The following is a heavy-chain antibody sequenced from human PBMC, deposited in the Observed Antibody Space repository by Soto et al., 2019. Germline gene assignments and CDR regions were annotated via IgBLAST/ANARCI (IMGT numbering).Heavy chain of an antibody. CDR2: MNPNSGNT. V-gene: IGHV1-8*01. Sequence: QVQLVQSGAEVKKPGASVKVSCKASGYTFTSYDINWVRQATGQGLEWMGWMNPNSGNTGYAQKFQGRGTMTKNTSISTAYMELSSLRSEDTAVYYCARGRRRYDFWSGYYTNWFDPWGQGTLVTVSS. J-gene: IGHJ5*02. CDR1: GYTFTSYD. D-gene: IGHD3-3*01. CDR3: ARGRRRYDFWSGYYTNWFDP.